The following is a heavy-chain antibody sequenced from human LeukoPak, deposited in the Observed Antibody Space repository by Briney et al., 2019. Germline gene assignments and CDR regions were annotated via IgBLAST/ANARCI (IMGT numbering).Heavy chain of an antibody. J-gene: IGHJ4*02. CDR2: IYYSGST. D-gene: IGHD4-17*01. Sequence: PSETLSLTCTVSGGSISSGDHYWSWIRQPPGKGLEWIGYIYYSGSTYYNPSLKSRVTISVDRSKNQFSLKLSSVTAADTAVYYCARGAPTVDYWGQGTLVTVSS. CDR3: ARGAPTVDY. V-gene: IGHV4-30-4*01. CDR1: GGSISSGDHY.